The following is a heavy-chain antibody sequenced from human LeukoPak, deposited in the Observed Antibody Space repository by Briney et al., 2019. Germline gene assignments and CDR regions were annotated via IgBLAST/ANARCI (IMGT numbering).Heavy chain of an antibody. CDR2: IYHRGST. CDR1: GASFTGYS. V-gene: IGHV4-34*01. J-gene: IGHJ4*02. Sequence: SETLSLTCSISGASFTGYSWGWVRQSPGKGLEWIGEIYHRGSTAYSPSLNGRVTMSVDSAKSQFSLTLTSVTAADSAVYYCARASRANYFLFDFWGQGTLVTVSS. CDR3: ARASRANYFLFDF. D-gene: IGHD2/OR15-2a*01.